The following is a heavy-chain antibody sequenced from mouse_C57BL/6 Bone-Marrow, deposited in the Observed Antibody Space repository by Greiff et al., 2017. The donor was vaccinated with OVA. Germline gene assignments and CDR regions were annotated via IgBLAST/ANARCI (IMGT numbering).Heavy chain of an antibody. D-gene: IGHD6-1*01. CDR2: IYPRSGNT. CDR3: ARCQSNY. Sequence: QVQLQQPGAELVKPGASVKLSCKASGYTFTSYGISWVKQRTGQGLEWIGEIYPRSGNTYYNEKFKGKATLTADKSSNTAYMQLRSLTSEDSAVYFCARCQSNYWGQGTTLTVSS. V-gene: IGHV1-81*01. J-gene: IGHJ2*01. CDR1: GYTFTSYG.